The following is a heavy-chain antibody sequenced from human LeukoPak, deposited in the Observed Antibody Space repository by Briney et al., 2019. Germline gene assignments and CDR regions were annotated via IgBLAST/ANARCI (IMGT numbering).Heavy chain of an antibody. V-gene: IGHV3-49*04. CDR2: IRSKAYGGTT. CDR1: GSTFGDYA. D-gene: IGHD2-15*01. J-gene: IGHJ6*03. Sequence: GGSLRLSCIVSGSTFGDYAISWVRQAPGKGLEWVGFIRSKAYGGTTEYAASVKGRFTISRDDSKSIAYLQMNSLKTEDTAVYYCTREELGILDGVFYYMDVWGKGTTVTVSS. CDR3: TREELGILDGVFYYMDV.